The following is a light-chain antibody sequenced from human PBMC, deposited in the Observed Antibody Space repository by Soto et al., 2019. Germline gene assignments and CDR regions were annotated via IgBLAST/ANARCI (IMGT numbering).Light chain of an antibody. CDR2: GES. Sequence: EIVLTKSPATLSLSPGESATLTCRASQSVSSSYLAWYQQKPGQAPRILIYGESSRATGIPDRFSGSGSGTDLNLTISRLEPEDFAVYYCQQFSSYPLTFGGGTKVDIK. J-gene: IGKJ4*01. CDR1: QSVSSSY. CDR3: QQFSSYPLT. V-gene: IGKV3-20*01.